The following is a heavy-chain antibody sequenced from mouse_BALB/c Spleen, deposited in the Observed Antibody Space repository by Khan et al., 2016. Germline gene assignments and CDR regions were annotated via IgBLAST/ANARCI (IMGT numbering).Heavy chain of an antibody. CDR3: GGGDY. CDR1: GFTFSSFG. Sequence: EVELVESGGGLVQPGGSRKLSCAASGFTFSSFGMHWVRQAPEKGLEWVAFITSGSSAIYYADTLKGRFTVSRDNPKNTLFLQMTSLRSEDTAMDYCGGGDYWGQGTSLTVSS. V-gene: IGHV5-17*02. CDR2: ITSGSSAI. J-gene: IGHJ2*02.